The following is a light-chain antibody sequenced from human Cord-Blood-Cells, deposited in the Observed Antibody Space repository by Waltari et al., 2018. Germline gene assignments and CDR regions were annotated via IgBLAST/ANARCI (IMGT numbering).Light chain of an antibody. Sequence: QSALTQPRSVSGSPGQSVTISCTGTSSDVGGYNYVLWYQQHPGKAPTLIIYDVSKRPSGVPDRFSGSKSGNTASLTISGLQAEDEADYYCCSYAGSYTVVFGGGTKLTVL. CDR2: DVS. CDR1: SSDVGGYNY. J-gene: IGLJ2*01. CDR3: CSYAGSYTVV. V-gene: IGLV2-11*01.